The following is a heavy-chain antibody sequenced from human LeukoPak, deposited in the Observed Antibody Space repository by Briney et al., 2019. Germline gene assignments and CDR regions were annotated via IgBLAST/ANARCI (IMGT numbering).Heavy chain of an antibody. CDR1: GYTFTSYD. D-gene: IGHD3-9*01. CDR2: MNPNSGNT. J-gene: IGHJ5*02. CDR3: TRGMDILTGYWFDP. Sequence: ASVKVSCKASGYTFTSYDINWVRQATGQGLEWMGWMNPNSGNTGYAQKFQGRVTITRNTSISTDYMELSSLRSEDTAVYYCTRGMDILTGYWFDPWGQGTLVTVSS. V-gene: IGHV1-8*03.